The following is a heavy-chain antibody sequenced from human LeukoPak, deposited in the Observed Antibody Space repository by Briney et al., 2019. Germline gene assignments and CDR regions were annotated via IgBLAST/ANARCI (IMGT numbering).Heavy chain of an antibody. V-gene: IGHV3-7*01. CDR1: GFTFGHYA. CDR3: ARKGLPDY. CDR2: IKQDGSEN. Sequence: GGSLRLSCTGSGFTFGHYALAWVRQAPGKGLEWVADIKQDGSENYYVDSVKGRFTISRDNAKNSLYLQMNSLRAEDTAVYYCARKGLPDYWGQGTLVTVSS. J-gene: IGHJ4*02.